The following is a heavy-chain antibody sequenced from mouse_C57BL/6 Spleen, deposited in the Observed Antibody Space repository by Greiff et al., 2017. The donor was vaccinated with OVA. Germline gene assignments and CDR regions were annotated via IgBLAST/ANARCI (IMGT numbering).Heavy chain of an antibody. CDR1: GYSFTDYN. D-gene: IGHD3-2*02. Sequence: VQLQQSGPELVKPGASVKISCKASGYSFTDYNMNWVKQSNGKSLEWIGVINPNYGTTSYNQKFKGKATLTVDQSSSTAYMQLNSLTSEDSAVYYCAKTETAQATYYFDYWGQGTTLTVSS. V-gene: IGHV1-39*01. CDR3: AKTETAQATYYFDY. J-gene: IGHJ2*01. CDR2: INPNYGTT.